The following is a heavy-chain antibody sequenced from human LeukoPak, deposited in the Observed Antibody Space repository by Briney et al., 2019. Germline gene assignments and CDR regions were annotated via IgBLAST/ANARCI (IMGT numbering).Heavy chain of an antibody. V-gene: IGHV4-38-2*01. CDR2: IYHSGST. CDR1: GYSISSGYY. CDR3: ASLGRWEPTDY. J-gene: IGHJ4*02. Sequence: SETLSLTCAVSGYSISSGYYCGWLRQPPGKGLEWIGSIYHSGSTYCNPSLKSRVTISVDTSKNQFSLKLSSVTAADTAVYYCASLGRWEPTDYWGQGTLVTVSS. D-gene: IGHD1-26*01.